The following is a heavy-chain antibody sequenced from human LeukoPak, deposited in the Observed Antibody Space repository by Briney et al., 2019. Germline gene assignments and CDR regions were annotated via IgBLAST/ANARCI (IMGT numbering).Heavy chain of an antibody. J-gene: IGHJ4*02. CDR1: GATVTTHY. D-gene: IGHD5-18*01. CDR3: ARRVYTAKIDY. Sequence: SDTLSLTCNVSGATVTTHYWSWTRQPPGRGLEWIGFIYNTGRSGTTNYNPSLKSRVTISLDTSRNQFSLRLTSVIGADTAVYFCARRVYTAKIDYWGQGTLVTVSS. V-gene: IGHV4-59*02. CDR2: IYNTGRSGTT.